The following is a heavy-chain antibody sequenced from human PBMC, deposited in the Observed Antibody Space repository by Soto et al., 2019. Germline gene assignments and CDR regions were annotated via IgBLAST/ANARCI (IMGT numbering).Heavy chain of an antibody. V-gene: IGHV3-74*01. J-gene: IGHJ4*02. D-gene: IGHD6-19*01. CDR1: GFTFSSYW. CDR3: SRGTVGSSGWYPYDY. Sequence: GGSLRLSCAASGFTFSSYWMHWVRQAPGKGLVWVSRINSDGSSTSYADSVKGRFTISRDNAKNTLNLQMNSRRAECTAVYYCSRGTVGSSGWYPYDYWGQGTLVTVSS. CDR2: INSDGSST.